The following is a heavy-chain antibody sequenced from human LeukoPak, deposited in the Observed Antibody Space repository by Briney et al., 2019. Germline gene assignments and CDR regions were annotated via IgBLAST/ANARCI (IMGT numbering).Heavy chain of an antibody. J-gene: IGHJ3*01. CDR3: ARVQGHPPNGLDV. Sequence: GGSLRLSCAASGFTFSSYWMHWVRQAPGKGLVWFSRINSDASNTSYADSVKGRFTISRDNEKNTLYLQMNSLRAEDTAVYYCARVQGHPPNGLDVWGQGTMVTVSS. V-gene: IGHV3-74*01. CDR1: GFTFSSYW. CDR2: INSDASNT. D-gene: IGHD2-8*01.